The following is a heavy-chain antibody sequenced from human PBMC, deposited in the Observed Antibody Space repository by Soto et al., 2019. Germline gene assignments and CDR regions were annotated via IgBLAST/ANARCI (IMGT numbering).Heavy chain of an antibody. Sequence: SGGSLRLSCAASGFTFSSYAMSWVRQAPGKGLEWVSAISGSGGSTYYADSVTGRFTISRDNSKNTLYLQMNSLRAEDTAVYYCAKHPTWGYSFLHWFDPWGQGTLVTVSS. CDR1: GFTFSSYA. V-gene: IGHV3-23*01. D-gene: IGHD5-18*01. CDR2: ISGSGGST. CDR3: AKHPTWGYSFLHWFDP. J-gene: IGHJ5*02.